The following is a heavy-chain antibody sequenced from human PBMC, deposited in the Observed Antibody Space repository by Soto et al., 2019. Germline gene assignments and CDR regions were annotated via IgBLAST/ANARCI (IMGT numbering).Heavy chain of an antibody. CDR1: GFTFSSYA. J-gene: IGHJ5*02. Sequence: GGSLRLSCAASGFTFSSYAMSWVRQAPGKGLEWVSAISGSGGSTYYADSVKGRFTISRDNSKNTLYLQMNSLRAEDTAVYYCANLRSDIVVVVAANNWFDPWGQGTLVTVSS. D-gene: IGHD2-15*01. CDR3: ANLRSDIVVVVAANNWFDP. CDR2: ISGSGGST. V-gene: IGHV3-23*01.